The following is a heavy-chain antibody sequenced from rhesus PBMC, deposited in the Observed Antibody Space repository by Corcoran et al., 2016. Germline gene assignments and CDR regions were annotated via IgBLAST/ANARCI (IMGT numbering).Heavy chain of an antibody. J-gene: IGHJ4*01. Sequence: LQLQESGPGLVKPSETLSLTCAVSGGSIRRNSWNWIRPPPGKGLEWIGRISGDNRSTNYNPSRRSRVTISTDTSKTKFSLKVDSVTAADTAVYYCVGLMVAGPVEYWGQGVLVTVSS. D-gene: IGHD6-37*01. V-gene: IGHV4-173*01. CDR2: ISGDNRST. CDR1: GGSIRRNS. CDR3: VGLMVAGPVEY.